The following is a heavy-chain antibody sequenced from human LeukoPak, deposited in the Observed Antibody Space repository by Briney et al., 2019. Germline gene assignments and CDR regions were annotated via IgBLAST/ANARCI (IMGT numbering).Heavy chain of an antibody. CDR1: GFTFSSYS. Sequence: GGSLRLSCAASGFTFSSYSMNWVRQAPGKGLEWVSSISSSSSYIYYADSVKGRFTISRGNAKNSLYLQMNSLRAEDTAVYYCARGRRSRAAGQGRRIDPWGQGTLVTVSS. CDR3: ARGRRSRAAGQGRRIDP. V-gene: IGHV3-21*01. D-gene: IGHD6-13*01. J-gene: IGHJ5*02. CDR2: ISSSSSYI.